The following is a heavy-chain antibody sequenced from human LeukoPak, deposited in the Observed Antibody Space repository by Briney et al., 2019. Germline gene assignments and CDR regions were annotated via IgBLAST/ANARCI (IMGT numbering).Heavy chain of an antibody. Sequence: GGSLRLSCAASGFTFSSYGMHWVRQAPGKGLEWVAFIRYDGSNKYYADSVKGRFTISRDNSKNTLYLQMNSLRAEDTAVYYCARNDFWSGNGPDGFDYWGQGTLVTVSS. CDR1: GFTFSSYG. V-gene: IGHV3-30*02. D-gene: IGHD3-3*01. CDR2: IRYDGSNK. CDR3: ARNDFWSGNGPDGFDY. J-gene: IGHJ4*02.